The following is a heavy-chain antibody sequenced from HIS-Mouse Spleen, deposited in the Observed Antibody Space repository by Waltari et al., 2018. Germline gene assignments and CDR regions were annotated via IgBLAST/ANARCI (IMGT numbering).Heavy chain of an antibody. V-gene: IGHV4-4*07. CDR3: ARDFHDFWSGYYGGDKKHDAFDI. CDR1: GGSISSYY. CDR2: IYTSGSN. J-gene: IGHJ3*02. D-gene: IGHD3-3*01. Sequence: QVQLQESGPGLVKPSETLSLTCTVSGGSISSYYWSWIRQPAGKGLEWIGRIYTSGSNNYTHTLQSRGTMSVDTSKNQFSLKLSSVTAADTAVYYCARDFHDFWSGYYGGDKKHDAFDIWGQGTMVTVSS.